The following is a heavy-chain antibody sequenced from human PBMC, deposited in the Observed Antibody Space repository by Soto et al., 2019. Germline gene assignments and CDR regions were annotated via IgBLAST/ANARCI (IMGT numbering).Heavy chain of an antibody. J-gene: IGHJ6*02. CDR1: GGSFTDYY. CDR3: ARGEYDSSGLYSWAPLGFVV. D-gene: IGHD3-22*01. V-gene: IGHV4-34*01. Sequence: QVQLRQWGAGLLKPSETLVLTCAVSGGSFTDYYWGWIRQSPGKGLEWIGEINHSASSTYNPSLASRVTLLVDSSDNQFSLRLTSVTAADTAMYYCARGEYDSSGLYSWAPLGFVVWGQGTTVTVSS. CDR2: INHSASS.